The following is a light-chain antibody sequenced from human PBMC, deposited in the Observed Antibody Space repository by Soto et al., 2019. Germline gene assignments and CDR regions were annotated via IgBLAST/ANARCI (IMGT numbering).Light chain of an antibody. J-gene: IGLJ1*01. CDR3: TSYTSSSTLDV. CDR2: EVS. CDR1: SSDVGGYNY. Sequence: QSVLTQPASVSGSPGQSITISCTGTSSDVGGYNYVSWYQQHPGKAPKLIIYEVSNRPTGVSNRFSGSKSGHTASLTISGLQSEYEADYFCTSYTSSSTLDVFGTGTKLTVL. V-gene: IGLV2-14*01.